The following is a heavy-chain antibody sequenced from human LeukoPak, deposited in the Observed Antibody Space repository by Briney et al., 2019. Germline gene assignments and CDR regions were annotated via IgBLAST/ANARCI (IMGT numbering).Heavy chain of an antibody. CDR2: ISGSGGST. Sequence: GGSLRLSCAASGFTFSSYAMSWVRQAPGKGLEWVSAISGSGGSTYYADSVKGRFTISRDNSKNTLYLQMNSLRAEDTAVYYCAKVGGGYQLLYDYFDYWGQGTLVTVSP. CDR3: AKVGGGYQLLYDYFDY. D-gene: IGHD2-2*02. V-gene: IGHV3-23*01. J-gene: IGHJ4*02. CDR1: GFTFSSYA.